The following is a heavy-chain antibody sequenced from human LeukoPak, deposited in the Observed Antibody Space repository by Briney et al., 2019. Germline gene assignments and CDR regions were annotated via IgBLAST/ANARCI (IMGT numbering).Heavy chain of an antibody. CDR2: IIPIFGTA. CDR1: GGTFSSYA. D-gene: IGHD3-22*01. Sequence: GASVKVSCKASGGTFSSYAISWVRQAPGQGLEWMGGIIPIFGTANYAQKFQGRVTITADESTSTAYMELSSLRSEDTAVYYCASGTYYYDSSDHHPLDYWGQGTLVTVSS. CDR3: ASGTYYYDSSDHHPLDY. V-gene: IGHV1-69*13. J-gene: IGHJ4*02.